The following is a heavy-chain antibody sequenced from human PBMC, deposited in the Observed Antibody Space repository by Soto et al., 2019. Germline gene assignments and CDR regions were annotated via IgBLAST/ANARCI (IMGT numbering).Heavy chain of an antibody. J-gene: IGHJ4*02. CDR2: IYNNGGS. CDR1: GASISSGDYA. CDR3: ARGDKNNDYYFDH. Sequence: SETLSVTCVVSGASISSGDYAWNWVRQPPGKGLEWLGYIYNNGGSYYNPSLKSRVTISLDRSQNHFSLRLNSVTAADTALYFCARGDKNNDYYFDHWGQGTLVTVSS. V-gene: IGHV4-30-2*01. D-gene: IGHD3-16*01.